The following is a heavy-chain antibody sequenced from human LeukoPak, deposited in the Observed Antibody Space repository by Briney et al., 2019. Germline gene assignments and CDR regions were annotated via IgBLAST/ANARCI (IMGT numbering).Heavy chain of an antibody. V-gene: IGHV3-7*01. CDR2: IKQDGSEK. J-gene: IGHJ4*02. CDR3: ARAGLRFLEWLSWGDYYFDY. CDR1: GFTFSSYW. D-gene: IGHD3-3*01. Sequence: GGSLRLSCAASGFTFSSYWMSWVRQAPGKGLEWVANIKQDGSEKYYVDSVKGRFTISRDNAKNSLYLQMNSLRAEDTAVYYCARAGLRFLEWLSWGDYYFDYWGQGTLVTVSS.